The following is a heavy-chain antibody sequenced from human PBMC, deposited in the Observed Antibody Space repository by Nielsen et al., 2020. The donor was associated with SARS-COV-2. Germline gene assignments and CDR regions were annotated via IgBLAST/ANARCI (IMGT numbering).Heavy chain of an antibody. CDR1: GGSISSGDYY. V-gene: IGHV4-31*03. CDR3: ARGGNDILTGYYT. CDR2: ISYSGRT. J-gene: IGHJ5*02. D-gene: IGHD3-9*01. Sequence: LRLSCTVSGGSISSGDYYWNWIRQHPGKGLEWTGNISYSGRTLYNPSLKSRVAISVDTSKNEFSLKLSSVTAADTAVYYCARGGNDILTGYYTWGQGTLVTVSS.